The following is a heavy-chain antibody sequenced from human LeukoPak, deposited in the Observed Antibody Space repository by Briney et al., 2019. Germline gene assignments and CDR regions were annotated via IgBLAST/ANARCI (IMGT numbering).Heavy chain of an antibody. CDR1: GFTFNSYA. V-gene: IGHV3-23*01. Sequence: PGGSLRLSCAATGFTFNSYAMSWVRQSPGKGLEWVSGISSSAGTTYYADSVKGRFTISRDNSKNTLYLQMNSLRAEDTALYYCAKDGKYYYGSGSRPNWYFDLWGRGTLVTVSS. CDR3: AKDGKYYYGSGSRPNWYFDL. J-gene: IGHJ2*01. D-gene: IGHD3-10*01. CDR2: ISSSAGTT.